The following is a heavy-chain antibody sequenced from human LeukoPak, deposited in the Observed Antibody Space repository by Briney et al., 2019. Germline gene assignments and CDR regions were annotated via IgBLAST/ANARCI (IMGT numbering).Heavy chain of an antibody. CDR3: ARVFIGDYGDYQFDY. D-gene: IGHD4-17*01. CDR1: GFTFTNYW. J-gene: IGHJ4*02. V-gene: IGHV3-7*01. CDR2: IKQDGNEK. Sequence: PGGSLTLSCAASGFTFTNYWMSWVRQAPGTGLEWVANIKQDGNEKYYVDSVRGRFTITRDNAKNSLYLQMNSLRAEDTAVYYCARVFIGDYGDYQFDYWGQGTLVTVSS.